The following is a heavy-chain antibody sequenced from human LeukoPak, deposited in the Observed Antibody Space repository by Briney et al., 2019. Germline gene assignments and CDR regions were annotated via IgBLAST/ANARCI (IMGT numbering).Heavy chain of an antibody. Sequence: PGRSLSLSCAASGFSFSSYGMHWVRQAPGKGLEWVAVISYDGSNKYYTDSVKGRFSISRDNSKNTLYLQMNSLRAEDMAVYYCAKGFLMVRGVSSHFDYWGQGTLVTVSS. CDR3: AKGFLMVRGVSSHFDY. V-gene: IGHV3-30*18. CDR1: GFSFSSYG. CDR2: ISYDGSNK. D-gene: IGHD3-10*01. J-gene: IGHJ4*02.